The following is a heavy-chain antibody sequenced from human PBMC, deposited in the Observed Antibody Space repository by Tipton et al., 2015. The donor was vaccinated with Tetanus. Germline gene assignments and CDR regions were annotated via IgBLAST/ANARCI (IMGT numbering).Heavy chain of an antibody. CDR1: GGSMSSNY. CDR2: IDYSGNT. D-gene: IGHD1-1*01. V-gene: IGHV4-59*01. Sequence: TLSLTCTVSGGSMSSNYWSWIRQPPGKGPEWLGHIDYSGNTNYNSSLKGRATISLNTPKNQFSLKLTSVTAADTAVYYCARQYNYPSIFDFWGQGAPVTVSS. CDR3: ARQYNYPSIFDF. J-gene: IGHJ4*02.